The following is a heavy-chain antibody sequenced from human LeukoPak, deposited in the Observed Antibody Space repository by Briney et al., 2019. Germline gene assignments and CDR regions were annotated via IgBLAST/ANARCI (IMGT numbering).Heavy chain of an antibody. V-gene: IGHV3-23*01. J-gene: IGHJ5*02. CDR1: GFSFSSYA. CDR2: ISGSGGST. D-gene: IGHD2-15*01. Sequence: PGGSLRLSCAASGFSFSSYAMSWVRQAPGKGLEWVSAISGSGGSTYYADSVKGRFTISRDNSKNTLYLQMNSLRAEDTAVYCCAKGFLAVAARRSWFDPWGQGTLVTVSS. CDR3: AKGFLAVAARRSWFDP.